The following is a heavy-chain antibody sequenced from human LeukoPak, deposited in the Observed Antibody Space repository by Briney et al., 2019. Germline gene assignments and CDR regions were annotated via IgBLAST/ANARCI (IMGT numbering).Heavy chain of an antibody. Sequence: GGSLRLSCAASGFTFSGSDMHWVRQASGKGLEWVGHIRSKTNSYATAYAASVKGRFTISRDTSRSTLYLQMNSLRAEDAAVYYCAKAPVTSCRGAFCYPFDYWGQGTLVTVSS. CDR1: GFTFSGSD. D-gene: IGHD2-15*01. J-gene: IGHJ4*02. CDR3: AKAPVTSCRGAFCYPFDY. V-gene: IGHV3-73*01. CDR2: IRSKTNSYAT.